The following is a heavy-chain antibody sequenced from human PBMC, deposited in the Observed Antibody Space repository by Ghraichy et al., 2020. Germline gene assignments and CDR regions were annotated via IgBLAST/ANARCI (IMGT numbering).Heavy chain of an antibody. CDR3: AKAIYLTALNDAFDI. CDR2: ISGSGGST. D-gene: IGHD2-2*02. J-gene: IGHJ3*02. Sequence: GESLRLSCAASGFTFSSFAMSWVRQAPGKGLEWLSGISGSGGSTYYADSVKGRFTISRDNSKNTLYLQMNSLRAEDTAVYYCAKAIYLTALNDAFDIWGQGTMVTVSS. V-gene: IGHV3-23*01. CDR1: GFTFSSFA.